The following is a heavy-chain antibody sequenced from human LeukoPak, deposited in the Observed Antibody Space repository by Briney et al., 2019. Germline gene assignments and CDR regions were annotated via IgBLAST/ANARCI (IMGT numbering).Heavy chain of an antibody. CDR2: IIPIFGTA. J-gene: IGHJ4*02. CDR3: ARVSLRGYSGYDSWDFDC. D-gene: IGHD5-12*01. CDR1: GGTFSSYA. V-gene: IGHV1-69*05. Sequence: GASVKVSCKASGGTFSSYAISWVRQAPGQGLEWMGGIIPIFGTANYAQKFQGRVTITTDESTSTAYMELSSLRSEDTAVYYCARVSLRGYSGYDSWDFDCWGQGTLVTVSS.